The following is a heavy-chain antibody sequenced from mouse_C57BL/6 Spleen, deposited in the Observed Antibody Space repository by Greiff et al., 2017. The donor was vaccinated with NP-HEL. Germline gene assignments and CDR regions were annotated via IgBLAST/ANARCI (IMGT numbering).Heavy chain of an antibody. Sequence: EVNVVESGGDLVKPGGSLKLSCAASGFTFSSYGMSWVRQTPDKRLEWVATISSGGSYTYYPDSVKGRFTISRDNAKNTLYLQMSSLKSEDTAMYYCARHDGYYEDAMDYWGQGTSVTVSS. CDR1: GFTFSSYG. D-gene: IGHD2-3*01. J-gene: IGHJ4*01. CDR3: ARHDGYYEDAMDY. CDR2: ISSGGSYT. V-gene: IGHV5-6*01.